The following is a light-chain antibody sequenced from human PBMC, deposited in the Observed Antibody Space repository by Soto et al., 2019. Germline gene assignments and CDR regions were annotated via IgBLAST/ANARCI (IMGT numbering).Light chain of an antibody. V-gene: IGKV1-39*01. CDR3: QQYGSSGT. CDR2: AAS. CDR1: QSISTY. Sequence: DIQMTQSPSSLSASVGDRVTFTCRASQSISTYLNWYQYKPGKAPKLLIYAASTLQSGVPSRFSGSRSGTDFTLTISRLEPEDFAVYYCQQYGSSGTFGQGTKVDIK. J-gene: IGKJ1*01.